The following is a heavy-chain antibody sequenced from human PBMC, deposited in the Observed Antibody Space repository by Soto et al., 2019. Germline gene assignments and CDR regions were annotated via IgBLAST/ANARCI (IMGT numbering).Heavy chain of an antibody. Sequence: SETLSLTCTVSGGAISSGDYYWSWIRQPPGKGLEGIGYIYYSGSTYYNPSLKSRVTISVDTSKNQFSLKLSSVTAADTAVYYCARAKNYYDSSGYYQLDYFDYWGQGTLVTVSS. J-gene: IGHJ4*02. D-gene: IGHD3-22*01. V-gene: IGHV4-30-4*01. CDR2: IYYSGST. CDR1: GGAISSGDYY. CDR3: ARAKNYYDSSGYYQLDYFDY.